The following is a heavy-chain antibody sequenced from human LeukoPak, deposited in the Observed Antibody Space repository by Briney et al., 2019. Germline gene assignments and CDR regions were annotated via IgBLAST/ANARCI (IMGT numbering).Heavy chain of an antibody. Sequence: GASVKVSCKASGYTFTSYYMHWVRQAPGQGLEWMGIINPSGGSTSYAQKLQGRVTMTRDTSTSTVYMELSSLRSEDTAVYYCARDWVTMVVTAVGDYWGQGTLVTVSS. D-gene: IGHD4-23*01. V-gene: IGHV1-46*01. CDR2: INPSGGST. J-gene: IGHJ4*02. CDR1: GYTFTSYY. CDR3: ARDWVTMVVTAVGDY.